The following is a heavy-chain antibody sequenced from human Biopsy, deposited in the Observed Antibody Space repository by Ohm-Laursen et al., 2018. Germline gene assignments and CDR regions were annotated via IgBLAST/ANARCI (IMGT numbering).Heavy chain of an antibody. CDR1: GDSINSSY. D-gene: IGHD4-17*01. CDR3: GNEVYGRDY. CDR2: INQSGST. V-gene: IGHV4-34*01. Sequence: GTLSLTCTVSGDSINSSYWTWIRQPPGKGLEWIGQINQSGSTNYNPSLKSRVTISADASKYEFSLRLTSVTVADTAVYFCGNEVYGRDYWGLGARVTVSS. J-gene: IGHJ4*02.